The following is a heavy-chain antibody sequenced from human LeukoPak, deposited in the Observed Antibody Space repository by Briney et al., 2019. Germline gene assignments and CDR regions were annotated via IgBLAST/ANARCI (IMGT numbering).Heavy chain of an antibody. CDR1: GGSISSYY. CDR3: ARYRSSWYDPNWYFDL. J-gene: IGHJ2*01. D-gene: IGHD6-13*01. V-gene: IGHV4-59*08. CDR2: IYYSGST. Sequence: PSETLSLTCTVSGGSISSYYWSWIRQPPGKGLEWIGYIYYSGSTNYNPSLKSRVTISVDTSKNQFSLKLSSVTAADTAVYYCARYRSSWYDPNWYFDLWGRGTLVTVSS.